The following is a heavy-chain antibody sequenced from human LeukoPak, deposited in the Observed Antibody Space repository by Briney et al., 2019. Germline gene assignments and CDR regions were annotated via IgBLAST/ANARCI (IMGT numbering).Heavy chain of an antibody. J-gene: IGHJ3*02. CDR3: ATASIAYYGWAFDI. CDR2: ISAYNGNT. CDR1: GYTFTSYG. V-gene: IGHV1-18*01. Sequence: ASVKVSCKASGYTFTSYGISWVRQAPGQGLEWMGWISAYNGNTNYAQKLQGRVTMTTDTSTSTAYMELSSLRAEDTAVYYCATASIAYYGWAFDIWGQGTMVTVSS. D-gene: IGHD3-16*01.